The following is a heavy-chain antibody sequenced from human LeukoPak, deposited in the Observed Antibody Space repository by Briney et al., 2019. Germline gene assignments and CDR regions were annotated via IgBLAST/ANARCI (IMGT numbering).Heavy chain of an antibody. J-gene: IGHJ4*02. Sequence: GALRHSCAASGFTFSSYAMSWVRQAPGKGLEWVSAISGSGGSTYYADSVKGRFTISRDNSKNTLYLQMNSLRAEDTAVYYCAKVTDYGGNSGYFDYWGQGTLVTVPS. V-gene: IGHV3-23*01. CDR2: ISGSGGST. D-gene: IGHD4-23*01. CDR1: GFTFSSYA. CDR3: AKVTDYGGNSGYFDY.